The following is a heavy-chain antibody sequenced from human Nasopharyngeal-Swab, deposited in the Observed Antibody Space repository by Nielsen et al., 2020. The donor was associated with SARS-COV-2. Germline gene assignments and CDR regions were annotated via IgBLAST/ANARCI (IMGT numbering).Heavy chain of an antibody. J-gene: IGHJ6*02. CDR2: INTNTGNP. CDR3: ARDYDILTGYYYYYYGMDV. D-gene: IGHD3-9*01. V-gene: IGHV7-4-1*02. Sequence: WVRQAPGQGLEWMGWINTNTGNPTYAQGFTGRFVFSLDTSVSTAYLRISSLKAEDTAVYYCARDYDILTGYYYYYYGMDVWGQGTTVTVSS.